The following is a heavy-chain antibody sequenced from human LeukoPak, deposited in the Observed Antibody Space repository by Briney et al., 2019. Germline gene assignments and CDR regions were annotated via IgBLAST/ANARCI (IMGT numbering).Heavy chain of an antibody. CDR1: GFTFSSYA. V-gene: IGHV3-23*01. D-gene: IGHD2-2*01. CDR3: AKVLGSTSWFTDY. CDR2: ISGSGGST. J-gene: IGHJ4*02. Sequence: PGGSLRLSCAASGFTFSSYAMSWVRQAPGKGLEWVPAISGSGGSTYYADSVKGRFTISRDNSKNTLYLQMNSLRAEDTAMYYCAKVLGSTSWFTDYWGQGTLVTVSS.